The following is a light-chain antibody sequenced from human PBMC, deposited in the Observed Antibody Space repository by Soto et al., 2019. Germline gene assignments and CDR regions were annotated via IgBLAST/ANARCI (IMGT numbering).Light chain of an antibody. V-gene: IGKV4-1*01. J-gene: IGKJ4*01. CDR1: QSLLYNSNNKNY. CDR3: HQYYSVPLT. Sequence: DFVMTQSPDSLAVSLGERATINCKSSQSLLYNSNNKNYLAWYQQEPGQPPKLLIYWASTRESGVPDRFSGSGSGTDFTLTISNLQAEDVAVYYCHQYYSVPLTFGGGTKVEIK. CDR2: WAS.